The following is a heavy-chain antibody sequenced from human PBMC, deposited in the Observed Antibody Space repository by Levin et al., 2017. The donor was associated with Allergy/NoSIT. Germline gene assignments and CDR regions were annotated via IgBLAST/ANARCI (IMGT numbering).Heavy chain of an antibody. CDR1: GFTFSGYD. V-gene: IGHV3-30*18. J-gene: IGHJ4*02. CDR3: AERLLITVVRGVIISPYFDY. Sequence: AGGSLRLSCAASGFTFSGYDMHWVRQAPGEGLEWVSVISFDGNNKYYADSVKGRFTISRDNSKNSLDVKMDRLRAGYTARYYCAERLLITVVRGVIISPYFDYWGQGTLVTVSS. D-gene: IGHD3-10*01. CDR2: ISFDGNNK.